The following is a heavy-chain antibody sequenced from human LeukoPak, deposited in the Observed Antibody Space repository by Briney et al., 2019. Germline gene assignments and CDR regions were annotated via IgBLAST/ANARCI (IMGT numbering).Heavy chain of an antibody. CDR3: ARDHYGDYGFISS. V-gene: IGHV3-23*01. Sequence: PGGSLRLSCAASGFSFSNYAMTWVRQAPGKGLEWVSGISGSGSYTYYADSVRGRFTISRDNSKNTLYLQMNSLRAEDTAVYYCARDHYGDYGFISSWGQGTLVTVSS. D-gene: IGHD4-17*01. CDR2: ISGSGSYT. CDR1: GFSFSNYA. J-gene: IGHJ5*02.